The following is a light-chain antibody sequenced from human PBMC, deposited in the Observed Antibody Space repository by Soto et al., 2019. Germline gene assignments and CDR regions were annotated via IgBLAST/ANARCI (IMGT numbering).Light chain of an antibody. CDR1: QSVSGSY. J-gene: IGKJ1*01. CDR2: GAS. V-gene: IGKV3-20*01. CDR3: QQYATRPWT. Sequence: EIVLTQSPGTLSLSPGERATLSCRARQSVSGSYLAWYQQKPGQSPRLLIHGASSRATGIPDRFSGSGSGTVFTLTISRLEPDDFAMYYCQQYATRPWTFGQGTKVENK.